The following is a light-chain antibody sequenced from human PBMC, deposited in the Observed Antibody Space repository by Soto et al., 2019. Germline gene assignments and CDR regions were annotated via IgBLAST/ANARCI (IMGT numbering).Light chain of an antibody. CDR3: SSFASSNTCV. V-gene: IGLV2-8*01. J-gene: IGLJ3*02. CDR1: SSDVGAYNY. Sequence: QSVLTQPPSASGSPGQSVTISCTGTSSDVGAYNYVSWYQQHAGKAPKLVIYEVTKRPSGVPDRFSGSKSANTASLTVSGLQAEDEADYYGSSFASSNTCVFGGGTKLTVL. CDR2: EVT.